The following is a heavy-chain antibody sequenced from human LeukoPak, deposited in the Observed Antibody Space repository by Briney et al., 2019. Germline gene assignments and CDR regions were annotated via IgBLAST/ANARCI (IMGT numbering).Heavy chain of an antibody. D-gene: IGHD5-18*01. CDR3: TRDHSYGSDY. CDR2: ITTDGTST. J-gene: IGHJ4*02. CDR1: GFTFSSYW. V-gene: IGHV3-74*01. Sequence: GGSLRLSCAASGFTFSSYWMHWVRQAPGKGLVWVSRITTDGTSTTYADSVKGRFTISRDNAKNTLYLQMNSLRAEDTAVYYCTRDHSYGSDYWGQGTLVTV.